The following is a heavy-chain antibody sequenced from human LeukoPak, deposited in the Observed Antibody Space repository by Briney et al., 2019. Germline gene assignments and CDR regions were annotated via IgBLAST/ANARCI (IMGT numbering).Heavy chain of an antibody. Sequence: GGSLRLSCAASGFTFSDYNMNWVRQAPGKGLEWVSYITNGGSTIHHADSVKGRFTISRDNAKKTLYLQMNSLRAEDTAVHYCARSIGLTGGGVDVWGQGTTVTVSS. D-gene: IGHD3-9*01. CDR3: ARSIGLTGGGVDV. CDR1: GFTFSDYN. V-gene: IGHV3-11*01. CDR2: ITNGGSTI. J-gene: IGHJ6*02.